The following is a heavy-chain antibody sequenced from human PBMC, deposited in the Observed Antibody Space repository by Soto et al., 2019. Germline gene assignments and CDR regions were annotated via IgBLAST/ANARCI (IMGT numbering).Heavy chain of an antibody. CDR3: AKEYSSSWYYYYGMKV. CDR2: ISGGGGSA. Sequence: GGSLRLSCAASGFTFSSYAMSWVRQGPGKGLEWVSAISGGGGSAYYADSVKGRFTISRDNSKNTLYLQMNSLRAEDTAVYYCAKEYSSSWYYYYGMKVWGQGTTVTVSS. CDR1: GFTFSSYA. J-gene: IGHJ6*02. D-gene: IGHD6-13*01. V-gene: IGHV3-23*01.